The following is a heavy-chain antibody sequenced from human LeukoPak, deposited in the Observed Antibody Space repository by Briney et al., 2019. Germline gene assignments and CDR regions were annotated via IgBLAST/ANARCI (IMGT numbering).Heavy chain of an antibody. CDR3: AKVGPAMISTRGAFDI. CDR2: ISSSSSYI. Sequence: GGSLRLSCAASGFTFSSYSMNWVRQAPGKGLEWVSSISSSSSYIYYADSVKGRFTISRDNAKNSLYLQMNSLRAEDTAVYYCAKVGPAMISTRGAFDIWGQGTMVTVSS. V-gene: IGHV3-21*04. D-gene: IGHD3-22*01. CDR1: GFTFSSYS. J-gene: IGHJ3*02.